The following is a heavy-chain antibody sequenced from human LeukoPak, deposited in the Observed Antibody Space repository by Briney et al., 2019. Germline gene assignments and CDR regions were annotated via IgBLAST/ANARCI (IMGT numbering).Heavy chain of an antibody. Sequence: SETLSLTCAVYGGSFSGYYWSWIRQPPGKGLEWIGEINHSGSTNYNPSLKSRVTISVDTSKNQFSLKLSSVTAVDTAVYYCARRAGYCSSTSCYWAYYFDYWGQGTLVTVSS. D-gene: IGHD2-2*01. CDR3: ARRAGYCSSTSCYWAYYFDY. J-gene: IGHJ4*02. CDR1: GGSFSGYY. CDR2: INHSGST. V-gene: IGHV4-34*01.